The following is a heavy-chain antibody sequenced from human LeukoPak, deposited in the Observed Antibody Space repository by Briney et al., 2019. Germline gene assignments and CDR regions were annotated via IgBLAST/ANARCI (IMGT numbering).Heavy chain of an antibody. V-gene: IGHV3-9*01. Sequence: GGSLRLSCAASGFTFSSYAMSWVRQAPGKGLEWVSGISWNSGSIGYADSVKGRFTISRDNAKNSLYLQMNSLRAEDTALYYCAKDKVPDYSSTSPYYFDYWGQGTLVTVSS. D-gene: IGHD2-2*01. J-gene: IGHJ4*02. CDR3: AKDKVPDYSSTSPYYFDY. CDR2: ISWNSGSI. CDR1: GFTFSSYA.